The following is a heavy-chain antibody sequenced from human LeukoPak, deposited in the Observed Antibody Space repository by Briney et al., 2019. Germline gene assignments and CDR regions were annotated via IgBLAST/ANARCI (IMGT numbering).Heavy chain of an antibody. Sequence: GGSLRLSRAASRFTFSSYGMHWVRQAPGKGLEWVAVIWYDGSNKYYADSVKGRFTISRDNSKNTLYLQMNSLRAEDTAVYYCAREYPPRYYYDSSGYLDYWGQGTLVTVSS. CDR1: RFTFSSYG. V-gene: IGHV3-33*01. J-gene: IGHJ4*02. CDR3: AREYPPRYYYDSSGYLDY. CDR2: IWYDGSNK. D-gene: IGHD3-22*01.